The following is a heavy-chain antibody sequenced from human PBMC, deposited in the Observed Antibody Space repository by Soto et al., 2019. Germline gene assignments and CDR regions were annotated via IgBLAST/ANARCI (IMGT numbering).Heavy chain of an antibody. Sequence: ASVKVSCKASGYTFTGYYMHWVRQAPGQGLEWMGWINPNSGGTNYAQKFQGWVTMTRDTSISTAYMELSRLRSDDTAVYYCARGMGHYGSSGLLDYYYGMDVWGQGTTVTVSS. J-gene: IGHJ6*02. CDR2: INPNSGGT. CDR3: ARGMGHYGSSGLLDYYYGMDV. V-gene: IGHV1-2*04. D-gene: IGHD3-22*01. CDR1: GYTFTGYY.